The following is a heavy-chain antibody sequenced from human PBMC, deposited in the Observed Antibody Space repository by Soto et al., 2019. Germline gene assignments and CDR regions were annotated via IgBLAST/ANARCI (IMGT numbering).Heavy chain of an antibody. CDR3: ARDLIRVDYVLPYYYYGMDV. J-gene: IGHJ6*02. CDR2: ISSSSSYI. V-gene: IGHV3-21*01. CDR1: GFTFSSYS. D-gene: IGHD3-16*01. Sequence: PGGSLRLSCAASGFTFSSYSMNWVRQAPGKGLEWVSSISSSSSYIYYADSVKGRFTISRDNAKNSLYLQMNSLRAEDTAVYYCARDLIRVDYVLPYYYYGMDVWGQGTTVTVSS.